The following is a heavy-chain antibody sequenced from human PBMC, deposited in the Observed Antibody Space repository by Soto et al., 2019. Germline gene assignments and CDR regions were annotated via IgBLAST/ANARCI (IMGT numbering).Heavy chain of an antibody. CDR3: AHSGTTVVTPGFQH. D-gene: IGHD4-17*01. Sequence: SGPNAGEPTQTLTLTCTFSGFSLSTSGVGVGWIRQPPGKALEWLALIYWDDDKRYSPSLKSRLTITKDTSKNQVVLTMTNMDPVDTATYYCAHSGTTVVTPGFQHWGQGTLVTVSS. CDR2: IYWDDDK. V-gene: IGHV2-5*02. CDR1: GFSLSTSGVG. J-gene: IGHJ1*01.